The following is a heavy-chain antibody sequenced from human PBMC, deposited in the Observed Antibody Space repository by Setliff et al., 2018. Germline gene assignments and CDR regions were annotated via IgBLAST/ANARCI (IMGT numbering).Heavy chain of an antibody. J-gene: IGHJ4*02. CDR2: IKQDESEK. D-gene: IGHD6-19*01. V-gene: IGHV3-7*01. Sequence: LRLSCAASGFTFTNYWINWVRQAPGKGLEWVANIKQDESEKHYVGSVKGRFTISRDNARNSVYLQMSSLRAEDAAVYYCATSDWYAAFDHWGQGTLVTV. CDR3: ATSDWYAAFDH. CDR1: GFTFTNYW.